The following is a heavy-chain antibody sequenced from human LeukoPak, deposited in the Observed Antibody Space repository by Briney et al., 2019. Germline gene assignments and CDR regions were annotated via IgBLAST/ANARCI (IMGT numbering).Heavy chain of an antibody. CDR2: INQDGSEK. CDR1: GFTFSTYW. J-gene: IGHJ4*02. D-gene: IGHD1-26*01. Sequence: GGSLRLSCAASGFTFSTYWMSWVRQTPGRGLELVATINQDGSEKYYVDSVKGRFTISRDNARNSLYLQINSLRAEDTAVFYCARDKEVGATLLDCWGQGTLVTVSS. V-gene: IGHV3-7*01. CDR3: ARDKEVGATLLDC.